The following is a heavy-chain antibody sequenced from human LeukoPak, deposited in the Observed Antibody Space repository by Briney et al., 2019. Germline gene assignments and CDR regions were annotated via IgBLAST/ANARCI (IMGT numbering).Heavy chain of an antibody. J-gene: IGHJ1*01. D-gene: IGHD2-2*01. CDR2: INHIGKT. V-gene: IGHV4-34*01. CDR1: GGSFSGYY. Sequence: SETLSLTCAVSGGSFSGYYWSWVRQPPGKGLEWIGEINHIGKTNYNPSLESRGTISEDTSKKQCSLKLSSVTAADTAAYYCARGNRYCSSTSCREYFQYWGQGTLVTVSS. CDR3: ARGNRYCSSTSCREYFQY.